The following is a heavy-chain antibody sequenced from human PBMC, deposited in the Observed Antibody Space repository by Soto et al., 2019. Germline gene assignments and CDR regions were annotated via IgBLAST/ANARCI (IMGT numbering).Heavy chain of an antibody. D-gene: IGHD5-12*01. CDR3: ARGGSGYSGYDWGY. CDR1: GFTFSSYA. V-gene: IGHV3-30-3*01. Sequence: QVQLVESGGGVVQPGRSLRLSCAASGFTFSSYAMHWVRQAPGKGLEWVAVISYDGSNKYYADSVKGRFTISRDNSKNTLYLQMNSLRAEDTAVYYCARGGSGYSGYDWGYWGPGTLVTVSS. CDR2: ISYDGSNK. J-gene: IGHJ4*02.